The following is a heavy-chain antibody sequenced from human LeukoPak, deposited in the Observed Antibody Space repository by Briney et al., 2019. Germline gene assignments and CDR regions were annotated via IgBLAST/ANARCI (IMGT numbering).Heavy chain of an antibody. Sequence: ASVKVSCKASGYTFTTYYMHWVRQAPGQGLEWMGIINLSGGSTTYAQKFQGRDTMTRDTSTSTVYMELSSLRSDDTAVYYCATLMTMEVTPFDYWGQGTLVTVSS. CDR2: INLSGGST. J-gene: IGHJ4*02. CDR3: ATLMTMEVTPFDY. CDR1: GYTFTTYY. D-gene: IGHD4-23*01. V-gene: IGHV1-46*01.